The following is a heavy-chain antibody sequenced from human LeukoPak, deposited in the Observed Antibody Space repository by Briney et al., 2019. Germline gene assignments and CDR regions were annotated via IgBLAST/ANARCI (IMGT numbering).Heavy chain of an antibody. J-gene: IGHJ4*02. V-gene: IGHV4-34*01. Sequence: SETLSLTCAVYGGSFGGYYWSWIRQPPGKGLEWIGEINHSGSTNYNPSLKRRVTIAVDTSKNQFSLKLSSVTAADTAVYYCARGSDSSGYYYWGQGTLVTVSS. D-gene: IGHD3-22*01. CDR1: GGSFGGYY. CDR3: ARGSDSSGYYY. CDR2: INHSGST.